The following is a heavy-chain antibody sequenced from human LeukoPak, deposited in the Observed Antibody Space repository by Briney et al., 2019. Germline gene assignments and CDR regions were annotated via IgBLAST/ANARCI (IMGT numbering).Heavy chain of an antibody. D-gene: IGHD6-13*01. CDR1: GFTFSSYG. J-gene: IGHJ3*02. CDR3: EAAAGVYDAFDI. CDR2: TRYDGSNK. V-gene: IGHV3-30*02. Sequence: GGSLRLSCAASGFTFSSYGMHWVRQAPGKGLEWVAFTRYDGSNKYYADSVKGRFTISRDNSKNTLYLQMNSLRAEDTAVYYCEAAAGVYDAFDIWGQGTMVTVSS.